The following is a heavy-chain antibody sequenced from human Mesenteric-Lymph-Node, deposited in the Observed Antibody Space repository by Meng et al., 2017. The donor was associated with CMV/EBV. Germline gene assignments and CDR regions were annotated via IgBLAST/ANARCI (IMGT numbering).Heavy chain of an antibody. CDR3: AKGGCSSCWFDP. CDR2: IYYSGTT. V-gene: IGHV4-61*01. D-gene: IGHD2-2*01. CDR1: GGSVSSGSYY. Sequence: SETLSLTCTVSGGSVSSGSYYWSWIRQPPGKGLEWIGYIYYSGTTMYNSSLKSRVTISVDTSKNQFSLNLTSVTAADTAVYYCAKGGCSSCWFDPWGQGTLVTVSS. J-gene: IGHJ5*02.